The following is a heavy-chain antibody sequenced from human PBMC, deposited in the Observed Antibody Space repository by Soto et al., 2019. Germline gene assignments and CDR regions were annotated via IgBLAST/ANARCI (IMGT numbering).Heavy chain of an antibody. CDR3: AGIVQPRYYNGMDV. D-gene: IGHD3-22*01. CDR1: GGTFSSYA. J-gene: IGHJ6*02. V-gene: IGHV1-69*12. Sequence: QVQLVQSGAEVKKPGSSVKVSCKASGGTFSSYAISWVRQAPGQGLEWMGGIIPIFGTANYAQKSQGRVTITADDPKSTAYMELSRLRAADTAVYSCAGIVQPRYYNGMDVWGQGTTVTVSS. CDR2: IIPIFGTA.